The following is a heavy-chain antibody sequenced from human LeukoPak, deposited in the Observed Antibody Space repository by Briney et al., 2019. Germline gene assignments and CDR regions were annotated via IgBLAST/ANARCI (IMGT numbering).Heavy chain of an antibody. CDR1: GFTFRRYT. Sequence: GGSLRLSCAGSGFTFRRYTLNWVRQAPGKGLEWVSYISSSSSTIYYADSVKGRFTISRDNAKNSLYLQMNSLRAEDTAVYYCARDRAYDILTGYPDYWGQGTLVTVSS. J-gene: IGHJ4*02. CDR3: ARDRAYDILTGYPDY. V-gene: IGHV3-48*04. CDR2: ISSSSSTI. D-gene: IGHD3-9*01.